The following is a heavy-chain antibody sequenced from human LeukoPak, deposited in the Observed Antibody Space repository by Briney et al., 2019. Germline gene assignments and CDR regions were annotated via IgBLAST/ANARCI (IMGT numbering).Heavy chain of an antibody. CDR2: MNPNNGNT. Sequence: ASVTVSYKPSEYTFTTCDINWVRQAPGQGREWMGWMNPNNGNTGYAKKFQGRVTITRDTSISTAYMELSSLTSEDTAVYYCARGPLTSGVRYFDYWGQGTLVTVSS. CDR3: ARGPLTSGVRYFDY. V-gene: IGHV1-8*03. J-gene: IGHJ4*02. CDR1: EYTFTTCD. D-gene: IGHD3-3*01.